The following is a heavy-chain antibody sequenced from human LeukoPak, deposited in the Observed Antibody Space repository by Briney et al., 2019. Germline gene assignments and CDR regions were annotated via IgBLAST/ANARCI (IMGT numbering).Heavy chain of an antibody. Sequence: SETLSLTCTVSGGSISIYYWSWIRQPLGKGPEWIGYIFYDGSTNYNPSLQSRVTISLDTSKNQFSLKLSSVTAADTAVYYCARANIVVVTGDNWFDPWGQGTLVTVSS. CDR2: IFYDGST. CDR1: GGSISIYY. D-gene: IGHD2-21*02. CDR3: ARANIVVVTGDNWFDP. J-gene: IGHJ5*02. V-gene: IGHV4-59*12.